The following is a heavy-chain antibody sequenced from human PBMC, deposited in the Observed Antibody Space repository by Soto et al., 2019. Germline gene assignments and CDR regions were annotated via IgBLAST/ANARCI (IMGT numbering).Heavy chain of an antibody. CDR2: IWYDGSNK. Sequence: QVQLVESGGGVVQPGRSLRLYCAASGFTFSTYAMYWVRQAPGKGLEWVAVIWYDGSNKYYEYSVKGRFTISRDTSKNTLCLRMNSLRAEDMAVYYLARTYSSGWLDYWGQGTLVTVSS. CDR3: ARTYSSGWLDY. D-gene: IGHD6-19*01. V-gene: IGHV3-33*01. J-gene: IGHJ4*02. CDR1: GFTFSTYA.